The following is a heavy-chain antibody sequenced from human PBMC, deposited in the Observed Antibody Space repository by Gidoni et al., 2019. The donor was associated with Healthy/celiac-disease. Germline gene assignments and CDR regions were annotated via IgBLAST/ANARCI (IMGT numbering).Heavy chain of an antibody. CDR3: ARHRDYLYYFDY. CDR2: IDPSDSYT. V-gene: IGHV5-10-1*03. J-gene: IGHJ4*02. Sequence: EVQLVQSGAEVKKPGASLRISCKGSGYSFTSYWISWVRQMPGKGLEWMGRIDPSDSYTNYSPSFQGHVTISADKSISTAYLQWSSLKASDTAMYYCARHRDYLYYFDYWGQGTLVTVSS. CDR1: GYSFTSYW. D-gene: IGHD4-17*01.